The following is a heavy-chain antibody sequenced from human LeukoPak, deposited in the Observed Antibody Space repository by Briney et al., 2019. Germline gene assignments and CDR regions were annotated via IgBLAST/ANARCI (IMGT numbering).Heavy chain of an antibody. CDR3: ARSYDFPNWFDP. CDR2: MNPNSGNT. D-gene: IGHD3-3*01. CDR1: GYTFTSYD. J-gene: IGHJ5*02. V-gene: IGHV1-8*03. Sequence: GASVKVSCKASGYTFTSYDINWERQATGQGLEWMGWMNPNSGNTGYAQKFQGRVTITRNTSISTAYMELSSLRSEDTAVYYCARSYDFPNWFDPWGQGTLVTVSS.